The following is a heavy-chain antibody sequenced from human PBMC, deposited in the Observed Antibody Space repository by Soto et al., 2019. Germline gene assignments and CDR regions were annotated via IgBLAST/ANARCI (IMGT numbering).Heavy chain of an antibody. CDR3: ARGHRAMEYYYYYGMDV. CDR1: GGSISSSF. Sequence: SETLSRTCSVSGGSISSSFWIWIRQPPGKELEWIGYISYSGSTTYNPSLKSRITLSVDTSKNQFSLRVASVTAADTAVYYCARGHRAMEYYYYYGMDVWGQGTTVTVSS. V-gene: IGHV4-59*01. CDR2: ISYSGST. D-gene: IGHD5-18*01. J-gene: IGHJ6*02.